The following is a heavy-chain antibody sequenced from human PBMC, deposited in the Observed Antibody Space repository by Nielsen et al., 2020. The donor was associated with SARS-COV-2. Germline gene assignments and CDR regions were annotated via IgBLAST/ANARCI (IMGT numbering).Heavy chain of an antibody. V-gene: IGHV4-39*07. CDR3: ARGSYTSGWSFGY. J-gene: IGHJ4*02. CDR2: IYQSGST. D-gene: IGHD6-19*01. CDR1: GGSISSSPYY. Sequence: SETLSLTCTVSGGSISSSPYYWGWMRQPPGKGLEWIVSIYQSGSTYYSPSLKSRITISVDTSKNQFSLKLTSVTAADTAVYYCARGSYTSGWSFGYWGQGILVTVSS.